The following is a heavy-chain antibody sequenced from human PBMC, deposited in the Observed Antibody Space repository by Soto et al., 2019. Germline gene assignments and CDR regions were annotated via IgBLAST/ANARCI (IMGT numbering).Heavy chain of an antibody. J-gene: IGHJ5*02. CDR1: GLTFSTYG. CDR3: ARDPIHGSGLFDA. V-gene: IGHV3-33*01. D-gene: IGHD3-10*01. CDR2: IWYDGINK. Sequence: QVQLVESGGGVVQPGRSLRLSCAASGLTFSTYGMHWVRQSPGKGLEWVAFIWYDGINKKYADSVKGRFTISRDNSKNMVFLEMNGLRVEDTAVYHCARDPIHGSGLFDAWGQGTLVTVSS.